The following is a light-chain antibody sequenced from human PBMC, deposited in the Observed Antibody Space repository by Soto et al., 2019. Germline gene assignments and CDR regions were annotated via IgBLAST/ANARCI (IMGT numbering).Light chain of an antibody. CDR2: GAS. V-gene: IGKV3-15*01. Sequence: EIVMTQSPATLSVSPGERATLSCRASQSVSSNLAWYQQKPGQAPRLLIYGASTRATGIPARFSGSGSGTEFTLTISSLQSEDFAVYYCQQFYNWPTYTCGQGT. J-gene: IGKJ2*01. CDR1: QSVSSN. CDR3: QQFYNWPTYT.